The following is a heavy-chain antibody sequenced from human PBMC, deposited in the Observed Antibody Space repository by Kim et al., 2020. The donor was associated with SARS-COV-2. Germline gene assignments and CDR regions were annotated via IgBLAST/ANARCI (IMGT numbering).Heavy chain of an antibody. Sequence: GGSLRLSCAASGFTFSSYWMSWVRQAPGKGVEWVANIKQDGSEKYYVDSVKGRFTISRDNAKNSLYLQMNSLRAEDTAVYYCARMGLGYCSSTRCFSAFDIWGQGTMVTVSS. CDR3: ARMGLGYCSSTRCFSAFDI. CDR1: GFTFSSYW. CDR2: IKQDGSEK. D-gene: IGHD2-2*01. V-gene: IGHV3-7*01. J-gene: IGHJ3*02.